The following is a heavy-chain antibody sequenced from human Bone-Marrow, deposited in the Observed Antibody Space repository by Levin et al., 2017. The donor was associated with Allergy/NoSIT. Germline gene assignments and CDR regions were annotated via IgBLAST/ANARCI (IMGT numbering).Heavy chain of an antibody. CDR3: TYEGLPLIRTVDN. Sequence: GGSLRLSCTVSGRYFRNTWMSWVRQAPGKGLEWVGRIQGGNDVGSRQYATPVKVRFTISKDESRHTVYLQMNALKTEDTGMYYCTYEGLPLIRTVDNWGQGTQVTVSS. CDR1: GRYFRNTW. J-gene: IGHJ4*02. CDR2: IQGGNDVGSR. D-gene: IGHD2-21*01. V-gene: IGHV3-15*01.